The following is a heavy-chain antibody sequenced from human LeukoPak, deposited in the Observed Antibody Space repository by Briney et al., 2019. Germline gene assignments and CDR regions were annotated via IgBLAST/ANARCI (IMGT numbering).Heavy chain of an antibody. V-gene: IGHV3-11*01. Sequence: GGSLRLSCAASGFIFSDYYMGWIRQAPGKGLEWVSYISGSGSTIFYADSVKGRFTISRDNAKNSMHLQMNSLRDEDTAVYYCGRDFGLSGAKRSFDIWGQGTMVTVSS. D-gene: IGHD1-26*01. CDR1: GFIFSDYY. CDR3: GRDFGLSGAKRSFDI. J-gene: IGHJ3*02. CDR2: ISGSGSTI.